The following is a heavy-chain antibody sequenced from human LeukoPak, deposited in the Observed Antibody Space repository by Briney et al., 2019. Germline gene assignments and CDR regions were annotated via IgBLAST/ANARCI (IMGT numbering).Heavy chain of an antibody. D-gene: IGHD2-2*01. CDR2: INHSGST. Sequence: SETLSVTCAVYGGSFSGDYWSWIRQPPGKGLEWIGEINHSGSTNYNPSLKSRVTRSVDSSKNQFSLKLSSATPADTAVYYCARGAGDIGVEPAARWFDPWGHLTVVIVSS. V-gene: IGHV4-34*01. CDR3: ARGAGDIGVEPAARWFDP. CDR1: GGSFSGDY. J-gene: IGHJ5*02.